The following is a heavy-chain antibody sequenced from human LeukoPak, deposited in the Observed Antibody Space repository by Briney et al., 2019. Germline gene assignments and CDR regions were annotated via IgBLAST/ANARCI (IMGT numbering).Heavy chain of an antibody. V-gene: IGHV1-3*01. Sequence: ASVKVSCKASGYIFTAYTMHWVRQAPGQRLEWMGWINAGNGNTKYSQNFQGTVTITRDTSASTAYMELSSLRSEDTAVYYCAREVSQDGYNKGWFDPWGQGTLVTVSS. CDR1: GYIFTAYT. J-gene: IGHJ5*02. D-gene: IGHD5-24*01. CDR2: INAGNGNT. CDR3: AREVSQDGYNKGWFDP.